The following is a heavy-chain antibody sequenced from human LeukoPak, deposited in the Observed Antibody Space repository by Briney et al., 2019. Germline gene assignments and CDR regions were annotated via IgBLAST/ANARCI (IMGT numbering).Heavy chain of an antibody. CDR3: ARSGAAYYDFWSGYRGAFDI. CDR2: IYYSGST. CDR1: GGSISSYY. J-gene: IGHJ3*02. V-gene: IGHV4-59*08. D-gene: IGHD3-3*01. Sequence: SETLSLTCTVSGGSISSYYWSWIRQPPGKGLEWIGYIYYSGSTNYNPSLKSRVTISVDTSKNQFSLKLSSVTAADTAVYYCARSGAAYYDFWSGYRGAFDIWGQGTMVTVSS.